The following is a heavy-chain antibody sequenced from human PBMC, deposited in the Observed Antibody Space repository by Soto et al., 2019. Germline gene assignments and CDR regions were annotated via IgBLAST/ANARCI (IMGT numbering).Heavy chain of an antibody. Sequence: QITLKESGPTLVKPTQTLTLTCTFSGFSLTSTAVGVNWIRQPPGKALEWLALIYWDDNNQYNPSLKSRLTVTKDTSKNQVVLTMTNMDPVDTATYYCAHGSGWLSDYWGQGTLVTVYS. CDR2: IYWDDNN. J-gene: IGHJ4*02. CDR1: GFSLTSTAVG. V-gene: IGHV2-5*02. CDR3: AHGSGWLSDY. D-gene: IGHD6-19*01.